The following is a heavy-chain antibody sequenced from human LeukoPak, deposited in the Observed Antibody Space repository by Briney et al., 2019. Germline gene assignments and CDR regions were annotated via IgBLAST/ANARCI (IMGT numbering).Heavy chain of an antibody. V-gene: IGHV4-59*01. D-gene: IGHD3-3*01. Sequence: SETLSLTCTVSGGSISSYYWSWIRQPPGKGLEWIGYIYYSGISKYNPSLKNRVTISVDTSKNQFSLKLSSVTAADTAVYYCASRSSIWSGYQDTLYYFDSWGQGTLVTVSS. CDR3: ASRSSIWSGYQDTLYYFDS. J-gene: IGHJ4*02. CDR2: IYYSGIS. CDR1: GGSISSYY.